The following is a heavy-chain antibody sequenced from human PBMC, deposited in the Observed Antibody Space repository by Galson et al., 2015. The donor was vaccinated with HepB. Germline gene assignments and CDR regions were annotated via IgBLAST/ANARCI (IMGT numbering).Heavy chain of an antibody. Sequence: SLRLSCAASGFTFSDYGMHWVRQAPGTGLEWVAIIWYDGSNKYYADSVKGRFTISRDNSKNTLYLRMNSLRAEDTAVYFCAGEYQLPSRLMHGMDVWGQGTTSTVAS. CDR2: IWYDGSNK. D-gene: IGHD2-2*01. J-gene: IGHJ6*02. CDR3: AGEYQLPSRLMHGMDV. V-gene: IGHV3-33*01. CDR1: GFTFSDYG.